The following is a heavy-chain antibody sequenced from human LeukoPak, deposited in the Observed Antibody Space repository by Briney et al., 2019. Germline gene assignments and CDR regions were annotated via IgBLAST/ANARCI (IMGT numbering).Heavy chain of an antibody. J-gene: IGHJ4*02. CDR1: GFTFSYYT. V-gene: IGHV3-7*01. Sequence: PGGSLRLSCAASGFTFSYYTMSWVRQAPGKGLEWVANIKQDGSEKYYVDSVKGRFTISRDNAKNSLYLQMNSLRAEDTAVYYCARVTTGTTIDYWGQGTLVTVSS. CDR2: IKQDGSEK. CDR3: ARVTTGTTIDY. D-gene: IGHD1-1*01.